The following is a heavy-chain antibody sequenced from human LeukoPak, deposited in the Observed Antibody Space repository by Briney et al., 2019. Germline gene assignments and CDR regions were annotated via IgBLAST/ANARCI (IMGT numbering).Heavy chain of an antibody. CDR2: IYYSGST. J-gene: IGHJ4*02. CDR3: ASGEYSYGSVDY. V-gene: IGHV4-59*11. CDR1: GGSISSHY. Sequence: SETLSLTCTVSGGSISSHYWSWIRQPPGKGLEWIGYIYYSGSTNYNPSLKSRVTISVDTSKNQFSLKLSSVTAADTAVYYCASGEYSYGSVDYWGQGTLVTVSS. D-gene: IGHD5-18*01.